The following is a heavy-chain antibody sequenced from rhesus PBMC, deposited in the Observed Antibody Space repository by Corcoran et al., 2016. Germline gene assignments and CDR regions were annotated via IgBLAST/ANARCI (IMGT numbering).Heavy chain of an antibody. CDR3: ARRKYLDWLLYDY. V-gene: IGHV4-106*01. CDR1: GGSISDSYY. Sequence: QVQLQESGPGLVKPSETLSLTCAVSGGSISDSYYWSWIRQPPGKGLEWSGYIYGCGGSTYYNPTLKSRVTISTDTSKNQFSLKLSSVTAADTAVYYCARRKYLDWLLYDYWGQGVLVTVSS. J-gene: IGHJ4*01. D-gene: IGHD3-3*01. CDR2: IYGCGGST.